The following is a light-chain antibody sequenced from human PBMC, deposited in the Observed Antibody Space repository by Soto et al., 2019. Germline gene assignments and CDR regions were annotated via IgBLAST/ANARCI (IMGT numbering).Light chain of an antibody. J-gene: IGLJ1*01. CDR3: SSYTGASTYV. CDR1: SSDVGGYNY. Sequence: QSALTQPASVSGSPGQSITISCTGTSSDVGGYNYVSWYQQHPGKAPKLMIYDVSNRPSGVSARLSGSKSGDTASLTISGLQAEDEADYYCSSYTGASTYVFGTGTKLTAL. V-gene: IGLV2-14*01. CDR2: DVS.